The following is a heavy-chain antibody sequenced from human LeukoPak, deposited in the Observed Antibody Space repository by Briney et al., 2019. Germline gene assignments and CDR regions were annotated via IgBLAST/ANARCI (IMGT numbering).Heavy chain of an antibody. V-gene: IGHV3-53*01. Sequence: GGSLRLSCAASGLTFSSNYMSWVRQAPGKGLEWVSVIYSGGSTYYADSVKGRFTISRDNSKNTLYLQMNSLRAEDTAVYYCASETYYYDSSGYYFVRPWGQGTLVTVSS. D-gene: IGHD3-22*01. J-gene: IGHJ5*02. CDR2: IYSGGST. CDR3: ASETYYYDSSGYYFVRP. CDR1: GLTFSSNY.